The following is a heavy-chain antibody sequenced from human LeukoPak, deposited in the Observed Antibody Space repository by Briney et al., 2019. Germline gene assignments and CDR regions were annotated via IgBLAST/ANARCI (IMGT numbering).Heavy chain of an antibody. Sequence: GRSLRLSCAASGFTFSGYGMHWVRQAPGKGLEWVAVIWYDGSNKYYADSVKGRFTISRDNSKNTLYLQMNSLRAEDTAVYYCAKDINCDSSGYFIDYWGQGTLVTVSS. CDR1: GFTFSGYG. D-gene: IGHD3-22*01. V-gene: IGHV3-33*06. J-gene: IGHJ4*02. CDR3: AKDINCDSSGYFIDY. CDR2: IWYDGSNK.